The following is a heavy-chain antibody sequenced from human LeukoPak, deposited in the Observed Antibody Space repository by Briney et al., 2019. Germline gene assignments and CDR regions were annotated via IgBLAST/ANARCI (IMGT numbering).Heavy chain of an antibody. CDR2: IYHSGKT. J-gene: IGHJ6*03. D-gene: IGHD6-13*01. V-gene: IGHV4-39*07. CDR3: ARGIAAPYYYYYYMDV. CDR1: GGSISSSSFY. Sequence: PSETLSLTCTVSGGSISSSSFYWGWIRQPPGKGLEWIGSIYHSGKTYYNPSLKSRVTISVDTSKNQFSLKLSSVTAADTAVYYCARGIAAPYYYYYYMDVWGLGTTVTVSS.